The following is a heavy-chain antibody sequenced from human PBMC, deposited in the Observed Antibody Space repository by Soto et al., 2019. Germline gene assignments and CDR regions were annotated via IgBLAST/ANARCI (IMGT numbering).Heavy chain of an antibody. Sequence: QVQLQELGPGLVKPSETLSLTCTVSGGSISRCYWSWIRQPAGKGLEWIGYMYNTGSTVYNPPFKSRVTISVDTSKNQFSLKLNSVTAADTAVYYCARDLWGYCGTDCYPLDVWGQGTTVTVSS. CDR2: MYNTGST. CDR1: GGSISRCY. J-gene: IGHJ6*02. V-gene: IGHV4-59*01. D-gene: IGHD2-21*02. CDR3: ARDLWGYCGTDCYPLDV.